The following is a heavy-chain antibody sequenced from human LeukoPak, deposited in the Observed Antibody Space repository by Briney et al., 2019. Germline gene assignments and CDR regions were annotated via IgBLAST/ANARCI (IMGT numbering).Heavy chain of an antibody. CDR2: INHSGST. CDR3: ARVHSSSWYTSEYFQH. CDR1: GGSFSGYY. V-gene: IGHV4-34*01. Sequence: SETLSLTCAVYGGSFSGYYWSWIRQPPGKGPEWIGEINHSGSTNYNPSLKSRVTISVVTSKNQFSLKLSSVTAADTAVYYCARVHSSSWYTSEYFQHWGQGTLVTVSS. D-gene: IGHD6-13*01. J-gene: IGHJ1*01.